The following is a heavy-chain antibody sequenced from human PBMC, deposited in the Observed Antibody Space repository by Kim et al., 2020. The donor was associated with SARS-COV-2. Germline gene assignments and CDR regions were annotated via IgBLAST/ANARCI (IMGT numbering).Heavy chain of an antibody. J-gene: IGHJ4*02. CDR1: GYSFSIFW. CDR3: ARQGFKDGYDY. Sequence: GESLKISCKTSGYSFSIFWLGWVRQMPGKGLEWMGLIYPYDSDTRDSPSFQGQVTLSADKSISTAYLEWSSLRASDTAIYYCARQGFKDGYDYWGQGTRVIVSS. D-gene: IGHD5-18*01. V-gene: IGHV5-51*01. CDR2: IYPYDSDT.